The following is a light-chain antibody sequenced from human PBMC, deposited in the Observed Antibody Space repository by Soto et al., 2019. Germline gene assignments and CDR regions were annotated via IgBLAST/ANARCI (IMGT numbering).Light chain of an antibody. CDR3: QQYGSSGT. CDR2: GAS. V-gene: IGKV3-15*01. Sequence: EIVVTQSGATVSVSPGERATLSCRASQSVSSNLAWYQQKPGQAPRLLIYGASTRATGIPARFSGSGSGTEFTLTISRLEPEDFAVYYCQQYGSSGTFGQGTKVDI. CDR1: QSVSSN. J-gene: IGKJ1*01.